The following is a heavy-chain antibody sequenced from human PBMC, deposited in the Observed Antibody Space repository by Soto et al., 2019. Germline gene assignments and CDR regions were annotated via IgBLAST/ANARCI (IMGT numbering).Heavy chain of an antibody. CDR2: IYGSGSNT. J-gene: IGHJ4*02. V-gene: IGHV3-23*01. CDR3: AKGGIALDY. Sequence: GSLRLSCAASGFTFSSYAVSWVRQAPGQGLEWVSAIYGSGSNTYYADFVKGRFTISRDNTKNTLFLQMNALRAEDTAVYYCAKGGIALDYWGQGTVVTVSS. CDR1: GFTFSSYA. D-gene: IGHD6-13*01.